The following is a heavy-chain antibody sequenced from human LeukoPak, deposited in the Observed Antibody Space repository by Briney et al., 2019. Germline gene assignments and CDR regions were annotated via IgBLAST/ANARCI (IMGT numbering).Heavy chain of an antibody. Sequence: GASVKVSCKASGYTLTDYYLHWVRQAPGQGLKWMGWINPNSGATHYAQSFQARVTMTRDTSIASSYMELTGLESDDTAVYYCARGRRILGGPENAGDSFDFWSQGSLVTVSS. CDR2: INPNSGAT. D-gene: IGHD3-16*01. J-gene: IGHJ4*01. CDR1: GYTLTDYY. CDR3: ARGRRILGGPENAGDSFDF. V-gene: IGHV1-2*02.